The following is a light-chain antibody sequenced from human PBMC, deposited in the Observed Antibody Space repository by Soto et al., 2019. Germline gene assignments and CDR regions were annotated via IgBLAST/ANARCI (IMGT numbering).Light chain of an antibody. CDR2: GNS. CDR3: QSYDSSLSGWV. Sequence: QSVLTQPPSVSGAPGQRVTISCTGSSSNIGAGYDGHWYQQLPGTAPKLLIYGNSNRPSGVPDRFSGSKSGTSACLAITGLQAEYEAEYYCQSYDSSLSGWVFGGGTKVTVL. J-gene: IGLJ3*02. V-gene: IGLV1-40*01. CDR1: SSNIGAGYD.